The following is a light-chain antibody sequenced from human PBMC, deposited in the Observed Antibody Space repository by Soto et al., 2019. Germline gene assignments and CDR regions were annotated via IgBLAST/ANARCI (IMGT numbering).Light chain of an antibody. CDR3: QEYDNWPPWT. V-gene: IGKV3-15*01. Sequence: EIVLTQSPATLSVSLXERVTLXXXASXSVRNNLAWYQQKPGQAPRLLIYGASTRATDIPARFSGSGSGTEFTLTISGLQSEDFAVYYCQEYDNWPPWTFGQGTKVDIK. CDR2: GAS. CDR1: XSVRNN. J-gene: IGKJ1*01.